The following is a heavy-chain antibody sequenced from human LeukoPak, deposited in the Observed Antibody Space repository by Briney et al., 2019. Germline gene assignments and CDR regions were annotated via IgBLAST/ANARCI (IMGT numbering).Heavy chain of an antibody. V-gene: IGHV4-34*01. D-gene: IGHD4-17*01. CDR1: GGSFSGYY. Sequence: SETLSLTCAVYGGSFSGYYWSWLRQPPGEGLEWIGEINHSGSTNYNPSLKSRVTISVDTSKNQFSLKLSSVTAADTAVYYCARIGYGDYSDYWGQGTLVTVSS. CDR2: INHSGST. J-gene: IGHJ4*02. CDR3: ARIGYGDYSDY.